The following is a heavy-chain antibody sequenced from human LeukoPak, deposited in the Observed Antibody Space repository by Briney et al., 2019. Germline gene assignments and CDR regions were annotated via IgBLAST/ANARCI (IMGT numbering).Heavy chain of an antibody. V-gene: IGHV4-34*01. CDR2: INHSGST. Sequence: PSETLSLTCAVYGGSFSSYYWSWIRQPPGKGLEWIGEINHSGSTNYNPSLKSRVTISVDTSKNQFSLKLSSVTAADTAVYYCARAHYDYVWGSYRQGVEVDYWGQGTLVTVSS. D-gene: IGHD3-16*02. CDR1: GGSFSSYY. CDR3: ARAHYDYVWGSYRQGVEVDY. J-gene: IGHJ4*02.